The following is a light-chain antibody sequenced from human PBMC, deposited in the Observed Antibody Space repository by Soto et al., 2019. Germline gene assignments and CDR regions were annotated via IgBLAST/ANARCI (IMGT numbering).Light chain of an antibody. CDR2: GAS. V-gene: IGKV3-15*01. J-gene: IGKJ1*01. CDR1: QSVSNN. Sequence: EIVMTQSPATLSVSPGERATLSCRASQSVSNNLAWYQKKPGQAPRLLIYGASTRATGIPARFSGSGSGTEFTLTISSLQSEDFAVYYCQQYHNWWTFGQGTRVETK. CDR3: QQYHNWWT.